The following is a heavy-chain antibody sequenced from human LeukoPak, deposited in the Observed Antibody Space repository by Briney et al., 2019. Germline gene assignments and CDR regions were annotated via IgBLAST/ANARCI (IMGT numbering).Heavy chain of an antibody. CDR1: GYTFTSYD. CDR2: MNPNSGNT. D-gene: IGHD6-19*01. V-gene: IGHV1-8*01. J-gene: IGHJ6*03. Sequence: ASVKVSCKASGYTFTSYDINWVRQATGQGLEWMGWMNPNSGNTGYAQKFQGRVTMTRNTSISTAYMELSSLRSEDTAVYYCARLSSAWYLNYYYYMDVWGKGTTVTIS. CDR3: ARLSSAWYLNYYYYMDV.